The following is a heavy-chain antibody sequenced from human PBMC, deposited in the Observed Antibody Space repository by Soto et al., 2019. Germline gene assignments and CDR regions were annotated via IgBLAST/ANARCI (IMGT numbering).Heavy chain of an antibody. CDR2: IYYSGST. D-gene: IGHD6-19*01. CDR3: ARPPSGWYDTHFDY. J-gene: IGHJ4*02. CDR1: GGSISSSSYY. V-gene: IGHV4-39*01. Sequence: SETLSLTCTVSGGSISSSSYYWGWIRQPPGKGLEWIGSIYYSGSTYYNPSLKSRVTISVDTSKNQFSLKLSSVTAADTAVYYCARPPSGWYDTHFDYWGQGTLVTVSS.